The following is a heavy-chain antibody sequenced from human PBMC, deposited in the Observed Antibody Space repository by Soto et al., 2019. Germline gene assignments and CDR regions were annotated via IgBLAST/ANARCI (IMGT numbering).Heavy chain of an antibody. CDR1: GYSFTSYW. CDR2: IYPGDSDT. D-gene: IGHD2-2*01. CDR3: ARQIGVVPAATPRGGSYYYYMDV. V-gene: IGHV5-51*01. J-gene: IGHJ6*03. Sequence: PGESLKISCKGSGYSFTSYWIGWVRQMLGKGLEWMGIIYPGDSDTRYSPSFQGQVTISADKSISTAYLQWSSLKASDTAMYYCARQIGVVPAATPRGGSYYYYMDVWGKGTTVTVSS.